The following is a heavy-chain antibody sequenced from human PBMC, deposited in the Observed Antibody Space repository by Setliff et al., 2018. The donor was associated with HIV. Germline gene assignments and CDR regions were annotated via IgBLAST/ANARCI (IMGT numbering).Heavy chain of an antibody. D-gene: IGHD3-16*01. CDR2: IYTSGST. J-gene: IGHJ5*02. V-gene: IGHV4-4*08. Sequence: SETLSLTCTVSGGSISSYYWSWIRQPPGKGLEWIGYIYTSGSTNYNPSLKSRVTISVDTSKNQFSLKLCSVTAADTAVYYCARGSRLRLKYNWFDPWGQGTLVTVSS. CDR3: ARGSRLRLKYNWFDP. CDR1: GGSISSYY.